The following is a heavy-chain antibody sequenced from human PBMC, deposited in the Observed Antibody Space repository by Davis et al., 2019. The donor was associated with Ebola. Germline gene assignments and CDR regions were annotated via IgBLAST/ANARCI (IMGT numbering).Heavy chain of an antibody. CDR3: ARGDPVVNGGYYGMDV. D-gene: IGHD4-23*01. J-gene: IGHJ6*02. Sequence: PSETLSLTCAVYGGSFSGYYWSWIRQPPGKGLEWIGEINHSGSTNYNPSLKSRVTISVDTSKNQFSLKLSSVTAADTAVYYCARGDPVVNGGYYGMDVWGQGTTVTVSS. CDR1: GGSFSGYY. V-gene: IGHV4-34*01. CDR2: INHSGST.